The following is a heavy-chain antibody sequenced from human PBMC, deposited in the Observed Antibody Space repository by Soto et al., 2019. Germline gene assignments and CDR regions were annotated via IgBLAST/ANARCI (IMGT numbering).Heavy chain of an antibody. V-gene: IGHV3-30-3*01. CDR1: GFTFSSYA. CDR3: AGDRAYYDSSGTFDY. Sequence: GGSLRLSCAASGFTFSSYAMHWVRQAPGKGLEWVAVISYDGSNKYYADSVKGRFTISRDNSKNTLYLQMNSLRAEDTAVYYCAGDRAYYDSSGTFDYWGQGTLVTVSS. J-gene: IGHJ4*02. D-gene: IGHD3-22*01. CDR2: ISYDGSNK.